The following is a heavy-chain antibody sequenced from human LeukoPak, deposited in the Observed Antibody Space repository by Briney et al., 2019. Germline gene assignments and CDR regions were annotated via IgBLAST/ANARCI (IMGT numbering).Heavy chain of an antibody. CDR2: ISGSGGST. D-gene: IGHD1-7*01. CDR3: AKGITGTTYAFDI. J-gene: IGHJ3*02. CDR1: GFTFSSYA. V-gene: IGHV3-23*01. Sequence: GGSLRLSCAASGFTFSSYAMSWVRQAPGKGLEWVSAISGSGGSTYYADSVKGRFTISRDDSKNTLYLQMNSLRAEDTAVYYCAKGITGTTYAFDIWGQGTMVTVSS.